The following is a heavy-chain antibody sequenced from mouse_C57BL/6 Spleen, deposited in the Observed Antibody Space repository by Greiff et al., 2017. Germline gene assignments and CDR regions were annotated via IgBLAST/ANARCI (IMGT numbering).Heavy chain of an antibody. J-gene: IGHJ2*01. CDR2: INPNNGGT. CDR3: ARTLKYYGSTLFDY. D-gene: IGHD1-1*01. CDR1: GYTFTDYY. Sequence: VQLQQPGPELVKPGASVKISCKASGYTFTDYYMNWVKQSHGKSLEWIGDINPNNGGTSYNQKFKGKATVTVDKSSSTAYMELRSLTSEDSAVYYCARTLKYYGSTLFDYWGQGTTLTVSS. V-gene: IGHV1-26*01.